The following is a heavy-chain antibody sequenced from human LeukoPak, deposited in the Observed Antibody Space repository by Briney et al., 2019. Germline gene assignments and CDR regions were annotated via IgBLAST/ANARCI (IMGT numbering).Heavy chain of an antibody. D-gene: IGHD2/OR15-2a*01. V-gene: IGHV3-23*01. CDR2: ISGSDGST. CDR1: GFTFSSSA. J-gene: IGHJ4*02. Sequence: GGSLRLSCAASGFTFSSSAMSWVRLAPGKGLEWVSGISGSDGSTYYADSVKGRFTISRDNSKNTLFLQMNSLRAEDTAVYYCAKDSAKKYDDYWGQGTLVTVSS. CDR3: AKDSAKKYDDY.